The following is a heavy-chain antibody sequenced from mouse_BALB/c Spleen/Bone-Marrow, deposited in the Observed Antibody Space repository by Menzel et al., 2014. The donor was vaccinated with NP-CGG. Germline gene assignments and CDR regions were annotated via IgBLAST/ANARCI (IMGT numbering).Heavy chain of an antibody. D-gene: IGHD1-1*01. CDR2: IDPANGNT. J-gene: IGHJ3*01. CDR1: GFNIKDTY. CDR3: AMYYYGSSLFAC. V-gene: IGHV14-3*02. Sequence: EVKLMESGAELVKPGASVKLSCTASGFNIKDTYMHWVKQRPEQGLEWIGRIDPANGNTKYDPKFQGKATITADTSSNTAYLQLSSLTSEDTAVYYCAMYYYGSSLFACWGQGTLVTVSA.